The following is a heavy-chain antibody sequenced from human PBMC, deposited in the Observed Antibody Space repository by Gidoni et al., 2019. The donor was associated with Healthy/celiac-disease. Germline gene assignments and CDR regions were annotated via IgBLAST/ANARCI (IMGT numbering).Heavy chain of an antibody. CDR2: ISGSGGST. CDR3: AKYLGVVPAAIGNYYYGMDV. D-gene: IGHD2-2*01. V-gene: IGHV3-23*01. Sequence: EVQLLESGGGLVQPGGSLRLSCAASGFTFSSYAMSWVRQAPGKGLEWVSAISGSGGSTYYADSVKGRFTISRDNSKNTLYLQMNSLRAEDTAVYYCAKYLGVVPAAIGNYYYGMDVWGQGTTVTVSS. J-gene: IGHJ6*02. CDR1: GFTFSSYA.